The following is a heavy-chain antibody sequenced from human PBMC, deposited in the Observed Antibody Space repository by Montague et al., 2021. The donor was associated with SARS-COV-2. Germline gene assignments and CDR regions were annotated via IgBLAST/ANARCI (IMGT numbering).Heavy chain of an antibody. J-gene: IGHJ3*01. D-gene: IGHD3-16*01. Sequence: TLSLTCTVSGVSITRGGYFWSWIRQHPGRGLEWIGYIDNSGSAHYNPSPTSRVSISIDTSNNQFSLKLTSVTTADTAIYYCARELGGFGVWGQGTMVTVSS. CDR3: ARELGGFGV. V-gene: IGHV4-31*03. CDR1: GVSITRGGYF. CDR2: IDNSGSA.